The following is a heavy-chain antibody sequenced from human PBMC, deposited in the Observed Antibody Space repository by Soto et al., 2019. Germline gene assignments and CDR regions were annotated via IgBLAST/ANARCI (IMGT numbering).Heavy chain of an antibody. CDR2: ISYDGSNK. CDR1: GFTFSSYG. J-gene: IGHJ6*02. Sequence: AGGSLRLSCAASGFTFSSYGMHWVRQAPGKGLEWVAVISYDGSNKYYADSVKGRFTISRDNSKNTLYLQMNSLRAEDTAVYYCAKLPSSTGYYGMDVWGQGTTVTVSS. CDR3: AKLPSSTGYYGMDV. V-gene: IGHV3-30*18. D-gene: IGHD2-2*01.